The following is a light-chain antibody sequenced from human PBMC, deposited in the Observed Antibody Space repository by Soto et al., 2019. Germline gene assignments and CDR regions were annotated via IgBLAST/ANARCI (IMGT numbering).Light chain of an antibody. V-gene: IGKV3-15*01. Sequence: EIVMTQSPVTLSVSPGERATLSCRASQSVRRDLAWYQQKPSQPPRLLMYGASTRATGIPARFSGSGSGTEFTLTISSLQSEDFAVYYCQQYNNWPITFGQGTRLEI. CDR1: QSVRRD. CDR3: QQYNNWPIT. J-gene: IGKJ5*01. CDR2: GAS.